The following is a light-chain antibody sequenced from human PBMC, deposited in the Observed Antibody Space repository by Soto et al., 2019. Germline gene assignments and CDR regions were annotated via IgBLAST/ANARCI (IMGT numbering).Light chain of an antibody. V-gene: IGKV1-39*01. CDR2: AAS. CDR1: QSISSY. Sequence: DIHMTQSPSSLSSSVGDIVTITFRASQSISSYLNWYQQKPGKAPKLLIYAASSLQSGVPSRFSGSGSGTDFTLTISSLQPEDFATYYCQQSYSTPPTLGQGTKVDI. J-gene: IGKJ1*01. CDR3: QQSYSTPPT.